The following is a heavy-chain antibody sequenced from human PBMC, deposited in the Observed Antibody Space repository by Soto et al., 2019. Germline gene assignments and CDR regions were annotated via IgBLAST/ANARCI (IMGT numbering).Heavy chain of an antibody. CDR3: ARGELMGQQLVLGNYYYGMDV. Sequence: QVQLVQSGAEVKKPGSSVKVSCKASGGTFSSYAISWVRQAPGQGLEWMGGIIPIFGTANYAQKFQGRVTITADESTSTAYMELSSLRSEDTAVYYCARGELMGQQLVLGNYYYGMDVWGQGTTVTVSS. J-gene: IGHJ6*02. D-gene: IGHD6-13*01. V-gene: IGHV1-69*01. CDR2: IIPIFGTA. CDR1: GGTFSSYA.